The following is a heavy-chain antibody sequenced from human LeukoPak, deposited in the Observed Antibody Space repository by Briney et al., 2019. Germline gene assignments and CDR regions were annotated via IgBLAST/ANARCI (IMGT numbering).Heavy chain of an antibody. CDR3: AKDREQLDAFDI. CDR2: ISYDGSTK. J-gene: IGHJ3*02. D-gene: IGHD6-13*01. Sequence: PGRSLRLSCAASGFTFSSYGMHWVRQAPGKGLEWVAVISYDGSTKYYADSVKGRFTISRDNSKNTLYLQMNSLRAEDTAVYYCAKDREQLDAFDIWGQGTVVTVSS. CDR1: GFTFSSYG. V-gene: IGHV3-30*18.